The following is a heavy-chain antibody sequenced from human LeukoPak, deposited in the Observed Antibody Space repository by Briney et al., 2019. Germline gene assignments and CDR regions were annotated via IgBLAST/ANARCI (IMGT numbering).Heavy chain of an antibody. V-gene: IGHV3-30*02. D-gene: IGHD5-24*01. CDR1: GFTFRSYG. CDR3: ARGSYGYTPGDFDY. Sequence: GGSLRLSCAASGFTFRSYGMHWVRQAPGKGLEWVAFTRYDGNNKYYADSVKGRFTISRDNSKNTVYLQMNSLRAEDTAVYYCARGSYGYTPGDFDYWGQGTLVTVSS. CDR2: TRYDGNNK. J-gene: IGHJ4*02.